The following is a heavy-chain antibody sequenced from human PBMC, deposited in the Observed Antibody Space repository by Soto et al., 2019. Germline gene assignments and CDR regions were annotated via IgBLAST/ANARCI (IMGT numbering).Heavy chain of an antibody. D-gene: IGHD5-12*01. V-gene: IGHV1-69*13. CDR1: GGTFSSYA. CDR2: IIPIFGTA. CDR3: AREGVAPYYYYGMDI. J-gene: IGHJ6*02. Sequence: SVKVSCKASGGTFSSYAISWVRQAPGQGLEWMGGIIPIFGTANYAQKFQGRVTITADESTSTAYMELSSLRSDDTAVYYCAREGVAPYYYYGMDIWGQGTPVTVSS.